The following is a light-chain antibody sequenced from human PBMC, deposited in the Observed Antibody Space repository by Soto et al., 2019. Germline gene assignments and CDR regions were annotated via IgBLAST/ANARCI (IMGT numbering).Light chain of an antibody. Sequence: EIVLTQSPGTLSLSPGERATLSCRASQSVSSSYLGWYQQKPGQAPGLLIYGASSRATGIPDRFSGSGSGTDFTLTISRLEPEDFAVYYCQQYGSSPWTFGQGTKVDIK. CDR3: QQYGSSPWT. CDR2: GAS. V-gene: IGKV3-20*01. CDR1: QSVSSSY. J-gene: IGKJ1*01.